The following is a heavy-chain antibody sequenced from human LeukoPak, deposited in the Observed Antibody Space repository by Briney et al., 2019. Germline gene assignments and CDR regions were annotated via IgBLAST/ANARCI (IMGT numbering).Heavy chain of an antibody. CDR2: ITPIFGAA. V-gene: IGHV1-69*13. CDR3: ARNSRVASTSGLNY. J-gene: IGHJ4*02. Sequence: SVKVSCKASGGTFSSYPFTWVRQSPGQGLEWMGEITPIFGAANYAQTFQGRVTITADESTSTVFMELSSLRSDDTAFYYCARNSRVASTSGLNYWGQGTLVTVSS. D-gene: IGHD4-23*01. CDR1: GGTFSSYP.